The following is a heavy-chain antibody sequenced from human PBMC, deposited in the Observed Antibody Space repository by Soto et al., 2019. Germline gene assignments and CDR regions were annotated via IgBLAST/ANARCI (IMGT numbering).Heavy chain of an antibody. D-gene: IGHD4-17*01. CDR1: GGSISSYY. Sequence: KPSETLSLTCTVSGGSISSYYWSWIRQPPGKGLEWIGYIYYSGSTNYNPSLKSRVTISVDTSKNQFSLKLSSVTAADTAVYYCSRVGEDYGDYVYYYYMDVWGKGTTVTVSS. CDR3: SRVGEDYGDYVYYYYMDV. CDR2: IYYSGST. J-gene: IGHJ6*03. V-gene: IGHV4-59*01.